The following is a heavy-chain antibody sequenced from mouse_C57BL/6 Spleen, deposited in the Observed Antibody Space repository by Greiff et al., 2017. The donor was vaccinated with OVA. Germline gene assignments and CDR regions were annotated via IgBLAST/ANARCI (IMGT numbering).Heavy chain of an antibody. J-gene: IGHJ4*01. CDR2: ISSGSSTI. CDR3: ARAGDYDGDYYAMDY. V-gene: IGHV5-17*01. CDR1: GFTFSDYG. Sequence: EVQVVESGGGLVKPGGSLKLSCAASGFTFSDYGMHWVRQAPEKGLEWVAYISSGSSTIYYADTVKGRFTISRDNAKNTLLLQMTSLRSEDTAMYYCARAGDYDGDYYAMDYWGQGTSVTVSS. D-gene: IGHD2-4*01.